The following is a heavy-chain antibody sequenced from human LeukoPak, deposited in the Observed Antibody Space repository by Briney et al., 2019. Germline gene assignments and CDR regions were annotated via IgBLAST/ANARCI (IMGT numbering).Heavy chain of an antibody. CDR1: GFTFSRYH. J-gene: IGHJ4*02. Sequence: GGSLRLSCEVSGFTFSRYHMNWVRQAPGKGLEWVSSIGSSGSYIYYADSLTGRFTISRDNAKTSLYLQMNSLRAEDTAMYYCARRATTERGHSYGLDFWGQGTLVTVSS. CDR3: ARRATTERGHSYGLDF. CDR2: IGSSGSYI. D-gene: IGHD5-18*01. V-gene: IGHV3-21*01.